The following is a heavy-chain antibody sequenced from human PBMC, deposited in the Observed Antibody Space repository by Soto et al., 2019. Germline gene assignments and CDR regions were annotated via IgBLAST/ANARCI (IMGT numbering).Heavy chain of an antibody. V-gene: IGHV4-39*01. CDR3: ARRRGYYDSSGYYYRDYGMDV. J-gene: IGHJ6*02. Sequence: SETLSLTCTVSGGSISSSSYYWGWIRQPPGKGLEWIGSIYYSGSTYYNPSLKSRVTISVDTSKNQFSLKLSSVTAADTAVCYCARRRGYYDSSGYYYRDYGMDVWGQGTTVTVSS. CDR2: IYYSGST. CDR1: GGSISSSSYY. D-gene: IGHD3-22*01.